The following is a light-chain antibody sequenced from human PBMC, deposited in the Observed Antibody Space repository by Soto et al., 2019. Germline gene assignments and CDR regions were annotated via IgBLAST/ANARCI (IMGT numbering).Light chain of an antibody. V-gene: IGKV1-5*01. CDR1: QSISSW. Sequence: PRLPVSVGDRAIITCRASQSISSWLAWYQQKPGKAPKLLIYDVSRLESGVPSRFSGHGSGTEFTLTISSLQPEDLATYFCQHANGFPCTFGGGTKVDIK. J-gene: IGKJ4*02. CDR2: DVS. CDR3: QHANGFPCT.